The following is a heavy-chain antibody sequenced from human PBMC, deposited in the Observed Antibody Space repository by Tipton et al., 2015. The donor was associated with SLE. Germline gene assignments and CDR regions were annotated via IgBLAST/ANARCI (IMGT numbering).Heavy chain of an antibody. CDR3: ATVLAPTGPPGEYFQH. V-gene: IGHV1-69*01. Sequence: QVQLVQSGPEVKRPGSSVKVSCKASGDFFSNYEINWVRQAPGQGLEWMGGIIPIFGTANYAQKFQGRVTITADEFTSTAYLELSSLRSDDTAVYYCATVLAPTGPPGEYFQHWGQGTLVTVSS. J-gene: IGHJ1*01. CDR1: GDFFSNYE. CDR2: IIPIFGTA. D-gene: IGHD6-13*01.